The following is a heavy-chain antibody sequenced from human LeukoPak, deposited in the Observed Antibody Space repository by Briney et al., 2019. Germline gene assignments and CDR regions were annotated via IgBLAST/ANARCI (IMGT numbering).Heavy chain of an antibody. J-gene: IGHJ6*03. Sequence: PSETLSLTCTVSGYSISSGYYWGWIRQPPGKGLEWIGSLYHPDSTYYNPYLKSRVTMSVDTSRNQFSLRLSFVTAADTAVYYCARQYDSYFYYYLDLWGTGTTVTVSS. CDR3: ARQYDSYFYYYLDL. CDR1: GYSISSGYY. D-gene: IGHD2-2*01. CDR2: LYHPDST. V-gene: IGHV4-38-2*02.